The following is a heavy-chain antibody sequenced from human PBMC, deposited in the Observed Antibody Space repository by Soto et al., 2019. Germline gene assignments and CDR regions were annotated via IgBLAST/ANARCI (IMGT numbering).Heavy chain of an antibody. D-gene: IGHD6-13*01. CDR1: GGTFSSYA. Sequence: ASVKVSCKASGGTFSSYAISWVRQAPGQGLEWMGGIIPIFGAANYAQKFQGRVTVTADESTSTAYMELSSLRSEDTAVYYCARGTQAGNPSDCEYLGQGTLVTFSS. J-gene: IGHJ4*02. V-gene: IGHV1-69*13. CDR2: IIPIFGAA. CDR3: ARGTQAGNPSDCEY.